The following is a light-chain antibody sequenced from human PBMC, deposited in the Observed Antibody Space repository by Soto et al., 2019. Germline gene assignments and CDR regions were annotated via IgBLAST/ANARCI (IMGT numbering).Light chain of an antibody. J-gene: IGKJ1*01. CDR1: QSISVW. V-gene: IGKV1-5*01. Sequence: DIQMTQSPSTLSASIGDRVTITCRANQSISVWLAWYQQKPGKAPKVLIYDASSLESGVPSRFSGSGSGTEFTLTISSLQPEYVATYYCQQYNSYLWTFGQGTKVDSK. CDR2: DAS. CDR3: QQYNSYLWT.